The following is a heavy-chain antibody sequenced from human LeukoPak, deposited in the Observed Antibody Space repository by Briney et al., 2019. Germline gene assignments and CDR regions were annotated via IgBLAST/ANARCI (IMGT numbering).Heavy chain of an antibody. V-gene: IGHV3-48*02. Sequence: GGSLRLSCAASGFTFSSYSMNWVRQAPGKGLEWVSYISSSSSTIYYADSVKGRFTISRDNAKNSLYLQMNSLRDEDTAVYYCARPGGGGTMIVVASDAFDIWGQGTMVTVSS. D-gene: IGHD3-22*01. J-gene: IGHJ3*02. CDR1: GFTFSSYS. CDR3: ARPGGGGTMIVVASDAFDI. CDR2: ISSSSSTI.